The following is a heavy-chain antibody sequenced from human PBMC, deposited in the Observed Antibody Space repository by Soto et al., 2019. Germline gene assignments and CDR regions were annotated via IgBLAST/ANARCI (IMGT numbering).Heavy chain of an antibody. J-gene: IGHJ4*02. CDR1: GFTFSNYA. D-gene: IGHD2-15*01. CDR2: ISGSGEST. Sequence: SLRLSCAAYGFTFSNYAMSWVRQAPGKGLEWVSAISGSGESTFYGDYVKGRFTVSRDNSKNTLYLQMNSLGVEDTAEYYCAKGGGSCCFDCWGQGTLVTVSS. CDR3: AKGGGSCCFDC. V-gene: IGHV3-23*01.